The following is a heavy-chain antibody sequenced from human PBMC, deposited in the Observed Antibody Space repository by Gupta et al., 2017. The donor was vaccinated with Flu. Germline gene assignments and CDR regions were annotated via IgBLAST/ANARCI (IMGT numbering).Heavy chain of an antibody. V-gene: IGHV3-23*01. CDR2: ISGSGGST. Sequence: PGKGLEWVSAISGSGGSTYYADSVKGRFTISRDNSKNTLYLQMNSLRAEDTAVYYCAKDPYCSGGSCRYFDYWGQGTLVTVSS. CDR3: AKDPYCSGGSCRYFDY. D-gene: IGHD2-15*01. J-gene: IGHJ4*02.